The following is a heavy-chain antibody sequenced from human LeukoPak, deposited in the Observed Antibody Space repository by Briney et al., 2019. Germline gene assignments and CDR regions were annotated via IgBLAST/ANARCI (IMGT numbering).Heavy chain of an antibody. CDR3: ARETSVTRPFDF. CDR2: IYPVGAT. CDR1: GFTFSSFG. Sequence: GGSLRLSCAASGFTFSSFGMSWVRQAPGKGLEWVSIIYPVGATYYADSVKGRFTISRDNSKSTLYLQMSSVRVEDTAVYFCARETSVTRPFDFWGQGTLVTVSS. D-gene: IGHD4-17*01. J-gene: IGHJ4*02. V-gene: IGHV3-66*01.